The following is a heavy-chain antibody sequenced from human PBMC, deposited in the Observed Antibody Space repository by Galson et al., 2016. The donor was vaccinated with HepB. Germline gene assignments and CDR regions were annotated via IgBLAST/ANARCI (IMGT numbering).Heavy chain of an antibody. Sequence: SLRLSCAASGFIFGSHTMDWVRQSPGKGLEWIACISHASTTLYYADSVKGRFTISRDNAKSSLYLQMNNLRDDDTATYYCVRGPSDTNFPYYFDHWGQGALVTVSS. D-gene: IGHD2-21*02. V-gene: IGHV3-48*02. CDR3: VRGPSDTNFPYYFDH. CDR1: GFIFGSHT. J-gene: IGHJ4*02. CDR2: ISHASTTL.